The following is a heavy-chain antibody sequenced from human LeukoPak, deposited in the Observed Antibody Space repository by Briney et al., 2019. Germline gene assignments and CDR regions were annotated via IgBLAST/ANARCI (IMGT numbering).Heavy chain of an antibody. V-gene: IGHV5-51*01. Sequence: GESLKISCKGSGYSFTSYWIGWVRQMPGKGLERMGIIYPGDSDTRYSPSFQGQVTISADKSISTAYLQWSSLKASDTAMYYCARQSHLLWFGELSWFDPWGQGTLVTVSS. CDR3: ARQSHLLWFGELSWFDP. D-gene: IGHD3-10*01. CDR1: GYSFTSYW. J-gene: IGHJ5*02. CDR2: IYPGDSDT.